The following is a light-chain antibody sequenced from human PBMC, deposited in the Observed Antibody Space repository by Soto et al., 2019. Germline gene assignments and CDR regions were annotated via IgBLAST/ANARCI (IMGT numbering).Light chain of an antibody. Sequence: ITNSKSSSNIGSNTVNWYQQLPGTAPKLLIYNNNQRPSGVPDRCSGSKSGTSASLAISGLQSEDEADYYCAAWDDTRNAYYAFGPVSTFTVL. J-gene: IGLJ1*01. CDR1: SSNIGSNT. CDR2: NNN. V-gene: IGLV1-44*01. CDR3: AAWDDTRNAYYA.